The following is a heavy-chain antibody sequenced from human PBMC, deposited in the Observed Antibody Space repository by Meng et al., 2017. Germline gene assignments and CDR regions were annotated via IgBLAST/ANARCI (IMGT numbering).Heavy chain of an antibody. CDR1: GFTFSSYA. CDR3: AHFDY. CDR2: ISYDGSNK. J-gene: IGHJ4*02. Sequence: QVQRGGAGGGVVQLGRSLRLSCAASGFTFSSYAMHWVRQAPGKGLEWVAVISYDGSNKYYADSVKGRFTISRDNSKNTLYLQMNSLRAEDTAVYYCAHFDYWGQGTLVTVSS. V-gene: IGHV3-30*01.